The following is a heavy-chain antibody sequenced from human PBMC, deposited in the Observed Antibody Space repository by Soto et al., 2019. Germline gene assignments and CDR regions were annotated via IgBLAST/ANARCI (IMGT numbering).Heavy chain of an antibody. D-gene: IGHD5-18*01. CDR2: FIAMLGTP. V-gene: IGHV1-69*13. CDR1: GGTFGSQG. CDR3: ARGAMANFDY. J-gene: IGHJ4*02. Sequence: SVKVSCKASGGTFGSQGIAWVRQAPGQGLEWMGGFIAMLGTPTYAKKVQGRATISADESLTSSYLELRSLRSEDTGVYFCARGAMANFDYWGQGTVVTV.